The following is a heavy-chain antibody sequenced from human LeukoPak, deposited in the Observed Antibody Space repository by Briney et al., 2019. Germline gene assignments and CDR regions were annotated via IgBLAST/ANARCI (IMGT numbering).Heavy chain of an antibody. Sequence: SVKVSCKASGGTFSSYAISWVQQAPGQGLEWMGGIIPIFGTANYAQKFQGRVTITADESTSTAYMEPSSLRSEDTAVYYCAHLDHYYYYGMDVWGQGTTVTVSS. V-gene: IGHV1-69*13. CDR3: AHLDHYYYYGMDV. CDR1: GGTFSSYA. CDR2: IIPIFGTA. J-gene: IGHJ6*02.